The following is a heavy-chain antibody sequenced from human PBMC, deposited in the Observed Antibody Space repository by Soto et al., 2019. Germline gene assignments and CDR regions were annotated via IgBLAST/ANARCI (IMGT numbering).Heavy chain of an antibody. CDR2: VKQDGSEK. Sequence: EVQLVESGGGLVQPGGSLRLSCAASGFTFSSYWMSWVRQAPGKGLEWVANVKQDGSEKYYVDSVKGRFTISRDNTKNSLLLQMNSRRTEDTSVYYCARGTAVAGYFFEYWGQGTLVTVSS. CDR1: GFTFSSYW. V-gene: IGHV3-7*01. CDR3: ARGTAVAGYFFEY. D-gene: IGHD6-19*01. J-gene: IGHJ4*02.